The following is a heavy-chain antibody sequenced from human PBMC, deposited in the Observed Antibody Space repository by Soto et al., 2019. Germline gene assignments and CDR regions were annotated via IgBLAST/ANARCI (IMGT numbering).Heavy chain of an antibody. CDR2: IDCDAGK. Sequence: SGPTLVNPTQTRTLTCTFSGFSLGSTGMRVIWIRQPPGKALEWLARIDCDAGKLYNTSLKTRLTISKDTFRNQVVLTMTNMDPLDTGTYYCARMPYRNGYYGIDVWGQGTTVTVSS. CDR1: GFSLGSTGMR. D-gene: IGHD1-1*01. J-gene: IGHJ6*02. CDR3: ARMPYRNGYYGIDV. V-gene: IGHV2-70*04.